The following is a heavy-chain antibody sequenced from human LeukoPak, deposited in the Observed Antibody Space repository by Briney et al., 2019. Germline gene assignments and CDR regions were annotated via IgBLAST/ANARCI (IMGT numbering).Heavy chain of an antibody. J-gene: IGHJ5*02. CDR3: ASSREQTRDWFDP. CDR2: IYYSGST. V-gene: IGHV4-31*03. Sequence: TSETLSLTCTVSGGSISSGGYYWNWIRQHPGKGLEWIGYIYYSGSTYYNPSLKSRVTISVDTSKNQFSLKLSSVTAADTAVYYCASSREQTRDWFDPWGQGTLVTVSS. CDR1: GGSISSGGYY. D-gene: IGHD1-26*01.